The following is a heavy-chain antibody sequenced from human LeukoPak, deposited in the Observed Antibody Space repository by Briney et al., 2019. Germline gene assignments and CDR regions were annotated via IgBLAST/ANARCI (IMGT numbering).Heavy chain of an antibody. J-gene: IGHJ4*02. V-gene: IGHV3-23*01. D-gene: IGHD6-13*01. Sequence: GGSLRLSCAASGFTFSSYAMSWVRQAPGKGLEWVSAISGSGGSTYYADSVKGRFTISRDNSKNTLYLQMNSLRAEDTAVYYCAKTIAAAGDYYLDYWGQGTLVTVSS. CDR2: ISGSGGST. CDR3: AKTIAAAGDYYLDY. CDR1: GFTFSSYA.